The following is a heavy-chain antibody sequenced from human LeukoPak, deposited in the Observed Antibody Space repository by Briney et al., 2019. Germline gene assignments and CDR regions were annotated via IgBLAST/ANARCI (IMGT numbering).Heavy chain of an antibody. D-gene: IGHD2-21*02. CDR1: GGSISTYY. CDR3: ARATGGDSYYYYMDV. V-gene: IGHV4-59*12. CDR2: IYYSGST. Sequence: SETLSLTCTVSGGSISTYYWSWIRQPPGKGLELIGYIYYSGSTNYNPSLNNRVTLSVDRSQNHFSLKLTSVTAADTAVYYCARATGGDSYYYYMDVWGKGTTVTVS. J-gene: IGHJ6*03.